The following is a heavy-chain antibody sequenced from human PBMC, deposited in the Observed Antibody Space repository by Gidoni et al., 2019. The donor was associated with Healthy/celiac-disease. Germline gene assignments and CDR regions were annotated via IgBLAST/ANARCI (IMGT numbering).Heavy chain of an antibody. V-gene: IGHV3-30-3*01. J-gene: IGHJ4*02. D-gene: IGHD4-4*01. CDR2: ISYDGSNK. CDR3: AREQRATVTTDY. CDR1: GVTFSSYA. Sequence: QMQLVESGGGVVQPGRSLRLSCAASGVTFSSYAMHWVRQAPGKGREWVAVISYDGSNKYYADSVKGRFTISRDNSKNTLYLQMNSLRAEDTAVYYCAREQRATVTTDYWGQGTLVTVSS.